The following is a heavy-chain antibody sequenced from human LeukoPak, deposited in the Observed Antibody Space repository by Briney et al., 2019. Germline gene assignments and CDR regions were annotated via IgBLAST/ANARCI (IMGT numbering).Heavy chain of an antibody. V-gene: IGHV1-18*01. D-gene: IGHD3-22*01. CDR1: AYTFSSYG. CDR2: ISAYNGNT. Sequence: ASVRVSFKASAYTFSSYGISWVQQAPGQGLEWMGWISAYNGNTNYAQKLQGRVTMSTDTSTSTAYVELRSLRSDDTAVYYCARKDYYDSSGYSDYWGQGTLVTVSS. CDR3: ARKDYYDSSGYSDY. J-gene: IGHJ4*02.